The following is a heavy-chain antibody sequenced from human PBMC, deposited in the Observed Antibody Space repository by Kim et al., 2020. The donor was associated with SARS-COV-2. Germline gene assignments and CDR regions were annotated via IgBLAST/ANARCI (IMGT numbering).Heavy chain of an antibody. CDR3: AKETSITMIMGRVYFDY. J-gene: IGHJ4*02. CDR1: GFTFRNYG. D-gene: IGHD3-22*01. Sequence: GGSLRLSCAASGFTFRNYGMSWVRQTPGKGLEWVADTTHDGSDKFYIESVRGRFIISRDNSKNTLFLQMTNLRHEDTAIYYCAKETSITMIMGRVYFDYCGQGALVTVSS. V-gene: IGHV3-30*18. CDR2: TTHDGSDK.